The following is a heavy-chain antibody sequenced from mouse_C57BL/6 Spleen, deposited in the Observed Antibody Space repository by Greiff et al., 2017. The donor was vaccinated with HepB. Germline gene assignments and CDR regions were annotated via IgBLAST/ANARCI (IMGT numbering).Heavy chain of an antibody. CDR2: IYPGDGDT. Sequence: LVESGPELVKPGASVKISCKASGYAFSSSWMNWVKQRPGKGLEWIGRIYPGDGDTNYNGKFKGKATLTADKSASTAYMQLSSLTSEDSAVYFCARPNWENYAMDYWGQGTSVTVSS. J-gene: IGHJ4*01. CDR3: ARPNWENYAMDY. V-gene: IGHV1-82*01. D-gene: IGHD4-1*01. CDR1: GYAFSSSW.